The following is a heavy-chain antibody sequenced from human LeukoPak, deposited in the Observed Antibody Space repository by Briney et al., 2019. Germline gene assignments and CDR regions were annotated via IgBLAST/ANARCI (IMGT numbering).Heavy chain of an antibody. CDR3: ARHKSGLTCQQLYWFDP. D-gene: IGHD6-13*01. CDR1: GGSMSSYY. Sequence: PSESLSLTCTVSGGSMSSYYWSWIRQPPGKGLEWIGYIYTGGSTNYNPSLKSRVTISGDTSKNQFSLKLSTVAAADTAVYYCARHKSGLTCQQLYWFDPWGQGTLVTVSS. J-gene: IGHJ5*02. CDR2: IYTGGST. V-gene: IGHV4-4*08.